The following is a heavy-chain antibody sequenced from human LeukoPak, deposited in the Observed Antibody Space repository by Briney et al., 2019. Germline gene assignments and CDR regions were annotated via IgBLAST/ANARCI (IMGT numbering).Heavy chain of an antibody. D-gene: IGHD1-7*01. J-gene: IGHJ6*02. Sequence: SETLSLTCTVSGGSISSYYWSWIRQPPGKGLEWIGYIYYSGSTNYNPSLKSRVTISVDTSKNQFSLKLSSVTAADTAVYYCARDNWNYGSSMDVWGQGTTVIVSS. V-gene: IGHV4-59*01. CDR2: IYYSGST. CDR3: ARDNWNYGSSMDV. CDR1: GGSISSYY.